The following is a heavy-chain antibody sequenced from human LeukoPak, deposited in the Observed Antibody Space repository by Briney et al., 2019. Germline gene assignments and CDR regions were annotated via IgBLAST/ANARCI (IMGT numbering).Heavy chain of an antibody. D-gene: IGHD3-3*01. CDR2: IIPIFGTA. V-gene: IGHV1-69*05. Sequence: GASVKVSCKASGYTFTSYGISWVRQAPGQGLEWMGGIIPIFGTANYAQKFQGRVTITTDESTSTAYMELSSLRSEDTAVYYCAREGVTMWFNPWGQGTLVTVSS. CDR3: AREGVTMWFNP. CDR1: GYTFTSYG. J-gene: IGHJ5*02.